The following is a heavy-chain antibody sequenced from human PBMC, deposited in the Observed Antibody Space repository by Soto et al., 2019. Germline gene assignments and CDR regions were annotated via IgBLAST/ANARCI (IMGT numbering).Heavy chain of an antibody. Sequence: SVKVSCKASGGTFSSYAISWVRQAPGQGLEWMGGIIPIFGTANYAQKFQGRVTITADESTSTAYMELSSLRSEDTAVYYCAISGNYGDDNTNFDYWGQGTLVTVSS. V-gene: IGHV1-69*13. CDR3: AISGNYGDDNTNFDY. CDR1: GGTFSSYA. J-gene: IGHJ4*02. CDR2: IIPIFGTA. D-gene: IGHD4-17*01.